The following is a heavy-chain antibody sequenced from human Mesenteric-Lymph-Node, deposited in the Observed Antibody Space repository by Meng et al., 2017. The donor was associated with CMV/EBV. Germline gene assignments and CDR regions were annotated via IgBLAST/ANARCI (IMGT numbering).Heavy chain of an antibody. CDR3: AHTHYDFWSGYPWFDP. V-gene: IGHV1-2*02. CDR1: GYTFTGYY. D-gene: IGHD3-3*01. Sequence: SGYTFTGYYMHWVRQAPGQGLEWMGWINPNSGGTNYAQKFQGRLTITKDTSKNQVVLTMTNMDPVDTATYYCAHTHYDFWSGYPWFDPWGQGTLVTVSS. CDR2: INPNSGGT. J-gene: IGHJ5*02.